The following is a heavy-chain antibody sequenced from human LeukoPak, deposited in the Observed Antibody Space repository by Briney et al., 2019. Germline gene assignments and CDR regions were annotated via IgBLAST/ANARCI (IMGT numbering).Heavy chain of an antibody. CDR2: IGTAGDT. J-gene: IGHJ3*02. D-gene: IGHD3-22*01. V-gene: IGHV3-13*01. CDR3: ARGGYDSSGYGPGAFDI. CDR1: GFTFSSYD. Sequence: GGSLRLSCAASGFTFSSYDMHWVRQATGKGLEWVSAIGTAGDTYYPGSVKGRFTISRENAKNSLYLQMNSLRAGDTAVYYCARGGYDSSGYGPGAFDIWGQGTMVTVS.